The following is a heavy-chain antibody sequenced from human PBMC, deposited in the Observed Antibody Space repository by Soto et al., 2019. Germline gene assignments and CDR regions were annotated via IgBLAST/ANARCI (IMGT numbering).Heavy chain of an antibody. CDR2: IYAGDSDT. Sequence: PGESLKISCKDSGYSFNTYWIGWVRQMPGKGLEWMGIIYAGDSDTRYSPSFQGQVTISADKSFSTAYLQWSSLKASDTAMYYCARQEYSSWSPAFDFWGQGTMVTVSS. D-gene: IGHD6-6*01. J-gene: IGHJ3*01. V-gene: IGHV5-51*01. CDR1: GYSFNTYW. CDR3: ARQEYSSWSPAFDF.